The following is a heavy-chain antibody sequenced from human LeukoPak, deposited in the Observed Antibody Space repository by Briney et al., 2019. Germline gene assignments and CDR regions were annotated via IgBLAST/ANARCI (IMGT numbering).Heavy chain of an antibody. CDR3: ARERQGTSHYDGKESFDY. D-gene: IGHD4-23*01. CDR2: IEQDGREK. V-gene: IGHV3-7*01. Sequence: GGSLRLSCVASAFTFSNSWMSWVRQVPGKGLEWVANIEQDGREKNYVDSVKGRSTISRDNGKNSLYLEMNSLRAEDTAVYYCARERQGTSHYDGKESFDYWGQGTLVTVSS. J-gene: IGHJ4*02. CDR1: AFTFSNSW.